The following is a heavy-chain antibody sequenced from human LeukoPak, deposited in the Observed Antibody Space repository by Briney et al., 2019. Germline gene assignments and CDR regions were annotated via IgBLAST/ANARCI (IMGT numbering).Heavy chain of an antibody. CDR3: ARGEYYDSSGYPSPYNWFDP. D-gene: IGHD3-22*01. V-gene: IGHV4-39*01. CDR1: GGSISSSSYY. Sequence: PSETLSLTCTVSGGSISSSSYYWGWIRQPPGKGLEWIGSIYYSGSTYYNPSLKSRVTISVDTPKNQFSLKLSSVTAADTAVYYCARGEYYDSSGYPSPYNWFDPWGLGTLVTVSS. CDR2: IYYSGST. J-gene: IGHJ5*02.